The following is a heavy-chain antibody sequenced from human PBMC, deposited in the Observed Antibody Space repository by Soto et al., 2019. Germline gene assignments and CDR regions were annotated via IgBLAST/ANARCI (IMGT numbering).Heavy chain of an antibody. CDR3: ARVYRFGELSDYYYYYGMDV. V-gene: IGHV3-48*02. CDR1: GFTFSSYS. Sequence: GGSLRLSCAASGFTFSSYSMNWVRQAPGKGLEWVSYISSSSTIYYADSMKGRFTISRDNAKNSLYQQMNSLKDEDTAVYYCARVYRFGELSDYYYYYGMDVWGQGTTVTVSS. J-gene: IGHJ6*02. CDR2: ISSSSTI. D-gene: IGHD3-10*01.